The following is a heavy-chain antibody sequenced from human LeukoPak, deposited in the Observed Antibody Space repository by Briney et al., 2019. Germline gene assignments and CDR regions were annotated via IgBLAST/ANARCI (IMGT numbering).Heavy chain of an antibody. Sequence: GGSLRLSCAASGFTFSSYAMSWVRQAPGKGLEWVSGISASGGSTYYADSVKGRFTISRDNSKNTLYLQMNSLRAEDTAVYYCAKDKDYYENSGFSYFDYWGPGTLVTVSS. CDR1: GFTFSSYA. V-gene: IGHV3-23*01. D-gene: IGHD3-22*01. CDR3: AKDKDYYENSGFSYFDY. CDR2: ISASGGST. J-gene: IGHJ4*02.